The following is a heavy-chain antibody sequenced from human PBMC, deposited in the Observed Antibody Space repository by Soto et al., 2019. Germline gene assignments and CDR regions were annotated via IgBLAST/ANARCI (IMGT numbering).Heavy chain of an antibody. Sequence: GGSLRLSCAASGFTFSSYGMHWVRQAQGKGLEWVAVIWYDGSNKYYADSVKGRFTISRDNSKNTLYLQMNSLRAEDTAVYYCARVYYYDSSGYDAPYYYYYYGMDVWGQGTTVTVSS. V-gene: IGHV3-33*01. CDR3: ARVYYYDSSGYDAPYYYYYYGMDV. D-gene: IGHD3-22*01. CDR2: IWYDGSNK. CDR1: GFTFSSYG. J-gene: IGHJ6*02.